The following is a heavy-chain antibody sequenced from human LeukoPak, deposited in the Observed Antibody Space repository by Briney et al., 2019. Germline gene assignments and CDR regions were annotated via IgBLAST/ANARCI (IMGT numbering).Heavy chain of an antibody. J-gene: IGHJ4*02. Sequence: GASVKVSCKASGYTFTSYGISWVRQAPGQGLEWMGWISAYNGNTNYAQKLQGRVTMTTDTSTSTAYMELRSLRSDDTAVYYCARDLWFGESKGLVDYWGQGTLVTVSS. CDR2: ISAYNGNT. CDR1: GYTFTSYG. CDR3: ARDLWFGESKGLVDY. D-gene: IGHD3-10*01. V-gene: IGHV1-18*04.